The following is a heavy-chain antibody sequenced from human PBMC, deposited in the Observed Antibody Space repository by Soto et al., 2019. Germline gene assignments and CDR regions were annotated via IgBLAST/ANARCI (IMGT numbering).Heavy chain of an antibody. D-gene: IGHD1-7*01. V-gene: IGHV4-31*01. CDR3: ARGVELLPCDY. Sequence: QVQLQESGPGLVKPSQTLSLPCTVSGDSISSGDYYWSWIRQHPGKGLAWIGSISYSGSTYFNPSLKSPNTASIDTSKGQFSLRLSSVTAADKAVYHCARGVELLPCDYRGQGTLVTVSS. CDR1: GDSISSGDYY. CDR2: ISYSGST. J-gene: IGHJ4*02.